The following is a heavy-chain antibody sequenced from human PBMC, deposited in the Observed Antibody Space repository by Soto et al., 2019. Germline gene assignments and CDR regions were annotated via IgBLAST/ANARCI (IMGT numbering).Heavy chain of an antibody. D-gene: IGHD1-1*01. CDR2: IYYSGST. CDR3: AREGGDWNDAFDI. CDR1: GGSISSGDYY. V-gene: IGHV4-30-4*01. J-gene: IGHJ3*02. Sequence: SETLSLTCTVSGGSISSGDYYWSWIRQPPGKGLEWIGYIYYSGSTYYNPSLKSRVTISVDTSKNQFSLKLSSVTAADTAVYYCAREGGDWNDAFDIWGQGTMVTVSS.